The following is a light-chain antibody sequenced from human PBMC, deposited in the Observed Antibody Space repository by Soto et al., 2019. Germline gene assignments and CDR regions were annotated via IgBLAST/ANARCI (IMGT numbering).Light chain of an antibody. J-gene: IGKJ1*01. Sequence: EIVLTQSPATLSLSPGERATLSCRASQSVSSYLAWYQQQPGQAPRLLIYDASNRATGIPARFSGSGCGTDFTLTISSLAPEDFAVYYCQQRSNWRTFGQGTKVEIK. CDR3: QQRSNWRT. V-gene: IGKV3-11*01. CDR2: DAS. CDR1: QSVSSY.